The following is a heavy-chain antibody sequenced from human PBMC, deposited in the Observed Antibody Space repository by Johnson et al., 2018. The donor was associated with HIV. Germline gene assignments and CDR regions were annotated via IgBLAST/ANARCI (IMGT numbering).Heavy chain of an antibody. J-gene: IGHJ3*02. CDR1: RFTFSNYG. CDR2: IWYDGSNK. Sequence: QVQLVESGGGVVQPGRSLRLSCATSRFTFSNYGMHWVRQAPGKGLEWVAVIWYDGSNKYYGDSVKGRFTISRDNSKNTLYLQMNSLRADDTAVYYCARVVVWIVVAHAFDIWGQGTMVTVSS. V-gene: IGHV3-33*08. D-gene: IGHD3-22*01. CDR3: ARVVVWIVVAHAFDI.